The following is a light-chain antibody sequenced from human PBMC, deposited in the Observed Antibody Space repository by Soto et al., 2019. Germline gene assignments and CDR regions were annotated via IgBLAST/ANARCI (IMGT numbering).Light chain of an antibody. CDR3: QQLFDSPIT. CDR1: QSISTY. V-gene: IGKV1-9*01. Sequence: DIQMTQSPSSLSASVGDRVTITCRASQSISTYLSWYQVKPGKSPKLLIYAASTLESGVPSRFSATVSGTEFSLTITSLQPEDFATYYCQQLFDSPITFGQGTRLEIK. J-gene: IGKJ5*01. CDR2: AAS.